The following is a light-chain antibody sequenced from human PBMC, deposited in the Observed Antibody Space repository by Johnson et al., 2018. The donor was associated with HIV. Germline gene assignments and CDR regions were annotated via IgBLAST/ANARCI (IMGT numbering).Light chain of an antibody. CDR1: SSNIGNNY. J-gene: IGLJ1*01. Sequence: QSVLTQPPSVSAAPGQKVTISCSGSSSNIGNNYVSWYQQLPGTAPKLLIYDNNKRPSGIPDRFPGSKSGTSATLGITGLQTGDEADYYCGPWDSGLSGGLYLFGTGTKVTFL. CDR2: DNN. CDR3: GPWDSGLSGGLYL. V-gene: IGLV1-51*01.